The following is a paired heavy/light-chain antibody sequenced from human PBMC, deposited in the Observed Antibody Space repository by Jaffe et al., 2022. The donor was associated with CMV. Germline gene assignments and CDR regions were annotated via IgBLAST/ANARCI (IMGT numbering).Light chain of an antibody. V-gene: IGLV1-44*01. CDR1: SSNIGSNT. CDR2: SNN. J-gene: IGLJ1*01. Sequence: QSVLTQPPSASGTPGQRVTISCSGSSSNIGSNTVNWYQQLPGTAPKLLIYSNNQRPSGVPDRFSGSKSGTSASLAISGLQSEDEADYYCAAWDDSLNGLYVFGTGTKVTVL. CDR3: AAWDDSLNGLYV.
Heavy chain of an antibody. D-gene: IGHD1-1*01. CDR3: ARERVSTTRGGAYNWFDP. CDR2: IYYSGST. Sequence: QVQLQESGPGLVKPSETLSLTCTVSGGSVSSGSYYWSWIRQPPGKGLEWIGYIYYSGSTNYNPSLKSRVTISVDTSKNQFSLKLSSVTAADTAVYYCARERVSTTRGGAYNWFDPWGQGTLVTVSS. CDR1: GGSVSSGSYY. J-gene: IGHJ5*02. V-gene: IGHV4-61*01.